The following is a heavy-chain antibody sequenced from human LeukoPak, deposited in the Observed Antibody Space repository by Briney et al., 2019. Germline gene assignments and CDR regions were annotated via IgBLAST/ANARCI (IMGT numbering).Heavy chain of an antibody. CDR1: GFTFSSYA. CDR3: AKDLKNYYGSGSYFDY. Sequence: PGGSLRLSCAASGFTFSSYAMSWVRQAPGKGLEWVSAISGSGGSTYYADSVKGRFTISRDNSKNTLYLQMNSLRAEDTAVYYCAKDLKNYYGSGSYFDYWGQGTLVTVSP. CDR2: ISGSGGST. V-gene: IGHV3-23*01. J-gene: IGHJ4*02. D-gene: IGHD3-10*01.